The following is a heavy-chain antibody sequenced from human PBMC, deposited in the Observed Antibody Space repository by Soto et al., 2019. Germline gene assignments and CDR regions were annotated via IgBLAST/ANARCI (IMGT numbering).Heavy chain of an antibody. CDR2: IYYSGST. Sequence: QVQLQESGPGLVKPSQTLSLTCTVSGGSISSGGYYWSWIRQHPGKGLEWIGYIYYSGSTYYNPSLRSRVTISVDTSKNQFSLKLSSVTAADTAVYYCARVEFRDWGLVLLDYWGLGTLVTVSS. CDR3: ARVEFRDWGLVLLDY. D-gene: IGHD3-10*01. V-gene: IGHV4-31*03. CDR1: GGSISSGGYY. J-gene: IGHJ4*02.